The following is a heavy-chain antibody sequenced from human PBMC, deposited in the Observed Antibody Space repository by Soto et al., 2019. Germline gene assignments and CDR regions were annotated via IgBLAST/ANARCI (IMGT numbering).Heavy chain of an antibody. J-gene: IGHJ5*02. V-gene: IGHV1-8*01. CDR3: ARVAVAARPRWYNWFDP. D-gene: IGHD2-15*01. CDR1: GYTFTDYD. Sequence: QEQLVQSGAEVKKPGASVKVSCKTSGYTFTDYDINWVRQATEQGLRWMGWMNPNSGETGYAQKFQGRVTMTRSASLSTAYLELSSLRSEDTAVYYCARVAVAARPRWYNWFDPWGQGTLVTVSS. CDR2: MNPNSGET.